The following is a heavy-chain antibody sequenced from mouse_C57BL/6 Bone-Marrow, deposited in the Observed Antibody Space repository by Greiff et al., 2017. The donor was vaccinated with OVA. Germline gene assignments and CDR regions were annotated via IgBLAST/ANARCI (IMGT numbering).Heavy chain of an antibody. V-gene: IGHV1-53*01. CDR3: ARSDYDGGDWYFDV. CDR1: GYTFTSYW. Sequence: QVQLKQPGTELVKPGASVKLSCKASGYTFTSYWMHWVKQRPGQGLEWIGNINPSNGGTNYNEKFKSKATLTVDKSSSTAYMQLSSLTSEDSAVYYCARSDYDGGDWYFDVWGTGTTVTVSA. D-gene: IGHD2-4*01. J-gene: IGHJ1*03. CDR2: INPSNGGT.